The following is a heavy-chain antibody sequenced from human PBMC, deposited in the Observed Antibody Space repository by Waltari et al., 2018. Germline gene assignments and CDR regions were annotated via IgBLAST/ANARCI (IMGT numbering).Heavy chain of an antibody. Sequence: QVQLVESGGGVVRPGRSLSLSCAASGFTLRSYGMHWVRQAPGKGLEWVAVISYDGSNKNYADSVKGQFTISRDNSKNTLYLQMNSLRAEDTAVYYCAKDRGVRGGCLENWGQGTLVTVSS. J-gene: IGHJ1*01. V-gene: IGHV3-30*18. CDR2: ISYDGSNK. CDR3: AKDRGVRGGCLEN. CDR1: GFTLRSYG. D-gene: IGHD3-10*01.